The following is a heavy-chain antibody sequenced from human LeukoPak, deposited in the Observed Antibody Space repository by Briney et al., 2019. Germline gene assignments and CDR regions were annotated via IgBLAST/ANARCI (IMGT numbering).Heavy chain of an antibody. Sequence: ASVKVSCKASGYTFTGYYMHWVRQAPGQGLEWMGWINPNSGGTNYAQKFQGRVTMTRDTSISTAYMELSRLRSDDTAVYYCASDNIVVVPAAIFRYFDYWGQGTLVTVSS. CDR3: ASDNIVVVPAAIFRYFDY. CDR2: INPNSGGT. J-gene: IGHJ4*02. CDR1: GYTFTGYY. V-gene: IGHV1-2*02. D-gene: IGHD2-2*01.